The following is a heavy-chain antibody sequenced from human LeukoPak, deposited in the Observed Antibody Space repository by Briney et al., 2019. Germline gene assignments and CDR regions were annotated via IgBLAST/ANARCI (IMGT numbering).Heavy chain of an antibody. J-gene: IGHJ4*02. CDR3: ATSGRIAAVYYFDY. V-gene: IGHV3-30*04. D-gene: IGHD6-13*01. Sequence: PGGSLRLSCAASGFTFSSYAMHWVRQAPGKGLEWVAVISYDGSNKYYADSVKGRFTISRDNSKNTLYLQMNSLRAEDTAVYYCATSGRIAAVYYFDYWGQGTLVTVSS. CDR2: ISYDGSNK. CDR1: GFTFSSYA.